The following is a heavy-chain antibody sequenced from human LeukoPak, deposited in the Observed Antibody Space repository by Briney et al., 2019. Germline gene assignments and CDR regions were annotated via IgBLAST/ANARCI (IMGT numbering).Heavy chain of an antibody. J-gene: IGHJ4*02. D-gene: IGHD3-9*01. V-gene: IGHV3-21*01. CDR2: ISSSSSSI. Sequence: GGSLRLSCAASGFTFSNYAMSWVRQAPGKGLEWVSSISSSSSSIYYADSVKGRFTISRDNAKNSLYLQMNSLRAEDTAVYYCARDSDYDILTGYYKNYFDYWGQGTLVTVSS. CDR1: GFTFSNYA. CDR3: ARDSDYDILTGYYKNYFDY.